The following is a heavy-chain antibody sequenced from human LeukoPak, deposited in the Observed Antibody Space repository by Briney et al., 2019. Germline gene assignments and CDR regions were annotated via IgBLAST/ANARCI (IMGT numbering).Heavy chain of an antibody. CDR2: IYYSGST. CDR1: GGSISSHY. CDR3: AREESMVRGTSWFDP. D-gene: IGHD3-10*01. J-gene: IGHJ5*02. V-gene: IGHV4-59*11. Sequence: SSETLSLTCTVSGGSISSHYWSWIRQPPGKVLERIRYIYYSGSTNYNPSLESRVTISVDTSKNQFSLKMSSVTAADTAVYYCAREESMVRGTSWFDPWGQGTLVTVS.